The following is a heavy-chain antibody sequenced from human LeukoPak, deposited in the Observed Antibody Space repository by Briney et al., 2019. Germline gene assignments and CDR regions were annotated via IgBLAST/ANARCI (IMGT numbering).Heavy chain of an antibody. V-gene: IGHV3-30-3*01. CDR3: ARDQVVTIFGVVRGDYYYGMDV. CDR2: ISYDGSNK. J-gene: IGHJ6*02. CDR1: GFTFSSYA. Sequence: PGRSLRLSCAASGFTFSSYAMHWVRQAPGKGLEWVAVISYDGSNKYYADSVKGRFTISRDNSKNTLYLQMNSLRAEDTAVYYCARDQVVTIFGVVRGDYYYGMDVWGQGTTVTVSS. D-gene: IGHD3-3*01.